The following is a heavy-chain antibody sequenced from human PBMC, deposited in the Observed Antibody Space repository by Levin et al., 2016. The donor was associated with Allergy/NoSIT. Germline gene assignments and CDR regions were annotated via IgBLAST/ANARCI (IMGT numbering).Heavy chain of an antibody. J-gene: IGHJ4*02. CDR1: GGSISSGGYY. CDR3: AREGLRRVFDY. CDR2: IYYSGST. V-gene: IGHV4-31*03. D-gene: IGHD4-17*01. Sequence: LRLSCTVSGGSISSGGYYWSWIRQHPGKGLEWIGYIYYSGSTYYNPSLKSRVTISVDTSKNQFSLKLSSVTAADTAVYYCAREGLRRVFDYWGQGTLVTVSS.